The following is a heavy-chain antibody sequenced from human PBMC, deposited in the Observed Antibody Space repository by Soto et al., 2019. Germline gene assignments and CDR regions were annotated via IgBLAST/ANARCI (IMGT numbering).Heavy chain of an antibody. V-gene: IGHV3-30-3*01. J-gene: IGHJ4*02. D-gene: IGHD5-12*01. CDR1: GFTFSSYA. Sequence: GGSLRLSCAASGFTFSSYAMHWVRQAPGKGLEWVAVISYDGSNKYYADSVKGRFTISRDNSKNTLYLQMNSLRAEDTAVYYCARDRGYSGYPEDYWGQGTQVTVS. CDR2: ISYDGSNK. CDR3: ARDRGYSGYPEDY.